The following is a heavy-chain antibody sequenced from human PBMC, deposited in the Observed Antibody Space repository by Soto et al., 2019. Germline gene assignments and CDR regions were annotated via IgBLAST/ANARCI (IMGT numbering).Heavy chain of an antibody. V-gene: IGHV4-30-2*01. J-gene: IGHJ4*02. D-gene: IGHD6-19*01. Sequence: QLQLQESGSGLVKPSQTLSLTCAVSGGSISSGGYSWSWIRQPPGKGLEYIGYIYHSGSTYYNPSLKSRDNLSVDRAKNQCSLKLSSVTAADTAVYYCARVRSGWGIDYWGQGTLVTVSS. CDR3: ARVRSGWGIDY. CDR2: IYHSGST. CDR1: GGSISSGGYS.